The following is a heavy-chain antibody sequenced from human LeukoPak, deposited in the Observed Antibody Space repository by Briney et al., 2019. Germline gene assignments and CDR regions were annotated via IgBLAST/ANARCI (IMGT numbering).Heavy chain of an antibody. CDR3: ATGSQPGTTFDY. J-gene: IGHJ4*02. V-gene: IGHV3-43*02. CDR2: ISGDGSVT. D-gene: IGHD1-14*01. CDR1: GFTFNDYP. Sequence: GGSLRLSCAASGFTFNDYPMHWVRQAPGKGLERVSLISGDGSVTYYADSVKGRFTISRDNSKNSLYLQINSLRLEDTAFYYCATGSQPGTTFDYWGQGTLVTASS.